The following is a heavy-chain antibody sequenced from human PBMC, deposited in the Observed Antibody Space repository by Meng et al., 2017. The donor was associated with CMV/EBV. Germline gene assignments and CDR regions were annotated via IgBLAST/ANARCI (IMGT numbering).Heavy chain of an antibody. V-gene: IGHV2-26*01. CDR3: ARIAISYDFGSGYLNDYYYYGMDV. J-gene: IGHJ6*02. Sequence: SGPTLAKPTETFTLTCTVSRFPLRTARMGVSWIRQPPGKALEWLAHLFSNDEKAYSTSLKSRLNISKANSKSQVVLTMTNMDPVDTATYYCARIAISYDFGSGYLNDYYYYGMDVWGQGTTVTVSS. D-gene: IGHD3-3*01. CDR2: LFSNDEK. CDR1: RFPLRTARMG.